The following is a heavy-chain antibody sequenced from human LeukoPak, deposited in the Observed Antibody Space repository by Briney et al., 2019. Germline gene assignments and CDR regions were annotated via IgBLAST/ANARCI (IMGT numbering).Heavy chain of an antibody. D-gene: IGHD4-11*01. CDR1: GFTFSHYA. Sequence: PGGSLRLSCTTSGFTFSHYAMHWVRQAPGKGLQWVAVICNDGSDKYYGDSVKGRFTISRDNSKKTVYLQLSSLRVEDTAVYYCAKDAERGFDFSNSLQSWGQGTLVTVSS. V-gene: IGHV3-33*06. CDR3: AKDAERGFDFSNSLQS. J-gene: IGHJ4*02. CDR2: ICNDGSDK.